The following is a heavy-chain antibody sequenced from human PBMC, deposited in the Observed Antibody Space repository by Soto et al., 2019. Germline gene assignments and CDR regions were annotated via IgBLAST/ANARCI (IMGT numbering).Heavy chain of an antibody. CDR1: GFIINNYA. Sequence: QVQLLESGGGVVQPGRSLRLSCTASGFIINNYAMHWVRQAPGKGLEWVAVISYDGSNKFYADSVRGRFTISRDNPKNTLYVEMNNLSAEDTAVYRCARRQDFGGPHYYYGLDVWGQGTAVKVSS. J-gene: IGHJ6*02. V-gene: IGHV3-30-3*01. D-gene: IGHD3-3*01. CDR3: ARRQDFGGPHYYYGLDV. CDR2: ISYDGSNK.